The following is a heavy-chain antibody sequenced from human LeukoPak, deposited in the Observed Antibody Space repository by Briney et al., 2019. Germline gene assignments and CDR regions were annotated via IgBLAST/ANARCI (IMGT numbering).Heavy chain of an antibody. J-gene: IGHJ3*02. V-gene: IGHV3-48*01. CDR2: ISTSSSTI. CDR3: ARPEGFDAFDI. CDR1: GFTFSNYN. Sequence: GGSLRLSCAASGFTFSNYNMNWVRQAPGKGLEWVSYISTSSSTIYYADSMKGRFTISRDNAKNSLYLQMNSLRAEDTAVYYCARPEGFDAFDIWGQGTMVTVSS.